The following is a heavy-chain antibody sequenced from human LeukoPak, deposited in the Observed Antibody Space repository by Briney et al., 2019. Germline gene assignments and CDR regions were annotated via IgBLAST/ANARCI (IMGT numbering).Heavy chain of an antibody. V-gene: IGHV3-23*01. Sequence: GGSLRLSCAASGFTFSSYAMTWVRRAPGKGLEWVSSISGGGDSTYYADSVKGRFTISRDNSKNTLYLQMNSLTADDTAVYYCAKEYSSSSRFDYWGQGTLVTVSS. CDR1: GFTFSSYA. J-gene: IGHJ4*02. D-gene: IGHD6-6*01. CDR2: ISGGGDST. CDR3: AKEYSSSSRFDY.